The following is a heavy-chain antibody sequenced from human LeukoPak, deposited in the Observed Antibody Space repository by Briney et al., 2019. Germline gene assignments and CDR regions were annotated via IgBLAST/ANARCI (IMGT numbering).Heavy chain of an antibody. D-gene: IGHD3-10*01. J-gene: IGHJ3*02. CDR2: IYSGGST. Sequence: GGSLRLSCAASGFTVSSNYMSWGCQAQGKGLEWVSVIYSGGSTYYADSVKGRFTISRDNSKNTLYLQMNSLRAEDTAVYYCARAGSDRVTMVRGVPLDIWGQGTMVTVSS. CDR3: ARAGSDRVTMVRGVPLDI. V-gene: IGHV3-66*02. CDR1: GFTVSSNY.